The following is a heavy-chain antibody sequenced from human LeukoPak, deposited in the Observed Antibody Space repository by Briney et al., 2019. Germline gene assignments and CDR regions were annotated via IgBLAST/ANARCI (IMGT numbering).Heavy chain of an antibody. CDR1: GGSFSGYY. CDR2: INHSRST. CDR3: ARSAPLVLRYFDWLPNWFDP. D-gene: IGHD3-9*01. Sequence: SETLSLTCAVYGGSFSGYYWSWIRQPPGKGLEWIGEINHSRSTNYNPSLKSRVTMSVDTSKNQFSLKLSSVTAADTAVYYCARSAPLVLRYFDWLPNWFDPWGQGTLVTVSS. V-gene: IGHV4-34*01. J-gene: IGHJ5*02.